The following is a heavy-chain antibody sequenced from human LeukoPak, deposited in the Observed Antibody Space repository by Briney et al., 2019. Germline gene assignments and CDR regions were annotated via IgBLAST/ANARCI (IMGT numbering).Heavy chain of an antibody. CDR3: ASRADGLAAAGTAVDY. CDR1: GFTFSSYA. Sequence: GGSLRLSCAASGFTFSSYAMSWVRQAPGKGLEWVSAISGSGGSTYYADSVKGRFTISRDNSKNTLYLQMNSLRAEDTAVYYCASRADGLAAAGTAVDYWGQGTLVTASS. J-gene: IGHJ4*02. V-gene: IGHV3-23*01. CDR2: ISGSGGST. D-gene: IGHD6-13*01.